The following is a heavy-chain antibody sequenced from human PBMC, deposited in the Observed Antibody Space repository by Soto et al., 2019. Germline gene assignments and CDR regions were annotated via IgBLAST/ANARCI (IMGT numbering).Heavy chain of an antibody. CDR1: GFPFRNYA. Sequence: PGGSLRLSCSGSGFPFRNYAIHWVRQAPGTGLEWVSTISGSGDSTYYPDSVKGRFTVSRDNSRSAVFLQMHSLSVGDTAVYYCARGTLYSGFPLNWFDPWGQGTLVTVSS. V-gene: IGHV3-23*01. D-gene: IGHD2-21*01. CDR2: ISGSGDST. J-gene: IGHJ5*02. CDR3: ARGTLYSGFPLNWFDP.